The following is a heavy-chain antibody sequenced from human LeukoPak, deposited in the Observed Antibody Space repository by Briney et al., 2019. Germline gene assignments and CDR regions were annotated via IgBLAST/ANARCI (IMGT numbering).Heavy chain of an antibody. D-gene: IGHD1-26*01. Sequence: PGGSLRLSCAASGFTFSSYWMSWVRQAPGKGLEWVANIKQDGSEKYYVDSVKGRFTISRDNAKNSLYLQMNSLRAEDTAVYYCARDSRGSYGDAFGIWGQGTMVTVSS. J-gene: IGHJ3*02. V-gene: IGHV3-7*01. CDR2: IKQDGSEK. CDR1: GFTFSSYW. CDR3: ARDSRGSYGDAFGI.